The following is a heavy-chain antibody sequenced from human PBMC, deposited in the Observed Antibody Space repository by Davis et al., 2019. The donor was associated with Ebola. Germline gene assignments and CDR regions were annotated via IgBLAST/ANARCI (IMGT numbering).Heavy chain of an antibody. CDR1: GFTFSDHY. V-gene: IGHV3-72*01. CDR3: TATVTTSDY. J-gene: IGHJ4*02. Sequence: GESLKIFCAVSGFTFSDHYVDWVRQAPGKGLEWVGRSRDKANSYTPDYAASVKGRFTISRDDSKNTAYLQMNSLKTEDTAVYYCTATVTTSDYWGQGTLVTVSS. D-gene: IGHD4-17*01. CDR2: SRDKANSYTP.